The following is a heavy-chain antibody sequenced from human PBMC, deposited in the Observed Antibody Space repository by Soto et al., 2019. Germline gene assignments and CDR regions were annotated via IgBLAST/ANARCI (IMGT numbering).Heavy chain of an antibody. CDR2: ISSSGSTI. CDR1: RFTFSDYY. Sequence: GGSLRLSCAASRFTFSDYYMSWIRQAPGKGLKWVSYISSSGSTIYYADSVKGRFTISRDNAKNSLYLQMNSLRAEDTAVYYCAGQLVDAFDIWGQGTMVTLSS. J-gene: IGHJ3*02. V-gene: IGHV3-11*01. D-gene: IGHD6-6*01. CDR3: AGQLVDAFDI.